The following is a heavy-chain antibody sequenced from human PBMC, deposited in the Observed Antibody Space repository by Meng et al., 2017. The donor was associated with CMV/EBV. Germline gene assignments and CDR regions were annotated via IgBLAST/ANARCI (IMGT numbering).Heavy chain of an antibody. CDR2: INHSGST. J-gene: IGHJ3*02. V-gene: IGHV4-34*01. CDR1: GGSFSGYY. CDR3: ARLYEPNFWRNKRARAFDI. D-gene: IGHD3-3*01. Sequence: SETLSLTCAVYGGSFSGYYWSWIRQPPGKGLEWIGEINHSGSTNYNPSLKSRVTISVDTSKKQFSLTLSSVTAADTAVYYCARLYEPNFWRNKRARAFDIWGQGTMVTVSS.